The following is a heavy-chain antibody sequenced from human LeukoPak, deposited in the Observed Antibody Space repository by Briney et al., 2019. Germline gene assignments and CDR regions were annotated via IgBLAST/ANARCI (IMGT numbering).Heavy chain of an antibody. CDR3: AKGKFGTTVVTAFDY. Sequence: GGSLRLSCAASGFTFSSYAMSWVRQAPGKGLEWVSTISAGGGDTYYADSVKGRFTISRDNSKSTLYPQMNSLRAEDTAVYYCAKGKFGTTVVTAFDYWGQGTLVTVSS. CDR1: GFTFSSYA. CDR2: ISAGGGDT. V-gene: IGHV3-23*01. J-gene: IGHJ4*02. D-gene: IGHD4-23*01.